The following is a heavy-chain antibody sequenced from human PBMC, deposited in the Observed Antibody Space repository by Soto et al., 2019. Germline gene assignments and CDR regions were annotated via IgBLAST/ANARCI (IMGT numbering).Heavy chain of an antibody. CDR2: SIPIFGTA. D-gene: IGHD5-12*01. CDR1: GGTFNNYP. CDR3: ARGRGYSGDDHYSSSDMDV. V-gene: IGHV1-69*01. J-gene: IGHJ6*01. Sequence: QVQLVQSGAEVKKPASSVKVSCKASGGTFNNYPITWVRQAPGEGLEWMGGSIPIFGTANYAQNFQGRVTISVDESTSTAYRGLSSLRSEDTSVYYCARGRGYSGDDHYSSSDMDVWGQGTTVTVSS.